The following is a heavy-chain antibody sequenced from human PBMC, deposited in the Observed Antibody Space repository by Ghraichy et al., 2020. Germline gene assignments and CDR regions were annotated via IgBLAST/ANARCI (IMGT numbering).Heavy chain of an antibody. V-gene: IGHV3-11*01. D-gene: IGHD3-3*01. CDR1: GFTFSSYY. J-gene: IGHJ4*02. Sequence: GGSLRLSCVASGFTFSSYYMGWIRQAPGKGLEWLGYIPSSGTATVYADSVKGRFTISRDNGKKSLYLQLNSLTAEDTAVYYCARELEGFDFWGQGTLVTVSS. CDR3: ARELEGFDF. CDR2: IPSSGTAT.